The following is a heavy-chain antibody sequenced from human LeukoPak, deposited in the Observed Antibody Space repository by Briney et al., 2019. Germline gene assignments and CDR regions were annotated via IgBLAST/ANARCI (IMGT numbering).Heavy chain of an antibody. CDR2: ISSSSSTI. Sequence: QAAGSLRLSCAASGFAFSRYSVNWDRPAHKNGMECDSYISSSSSTIYYTDSVKGRFTISRDNARNSLYLQMNSLRAEDTAVYYCATPALYCGGDCFATWGQGTLVTVSS. CDR3: ATPALYCGGDCFAT. D-gene: IGHD2-21*02. CDR1: GFAFSRYS. V-gene: IGHV3-48*04. J-gene: IGHJ5*02.